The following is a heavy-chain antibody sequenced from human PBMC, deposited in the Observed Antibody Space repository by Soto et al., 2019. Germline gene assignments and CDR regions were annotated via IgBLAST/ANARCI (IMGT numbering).Heavy chain of an antibody. V-gene: IGHV1-2*02. D-gene: IGHD3-22*01. CDR3: ATEGGYDSSGYYSDY. Sequence: ASVKVSCKASRYTLTGYYMHWVRQAPGQGLEWMGWINPNSGGTNYAQKFQGRVTMTRDTSISTAYMELSRLRSDDTAVYYCATEGGYDSSGYYSDYWGQGTLVTVSS. J-gene: IGHJ4*02. CDR1: RYTLTGYY. CDR2: INPNSGGT.